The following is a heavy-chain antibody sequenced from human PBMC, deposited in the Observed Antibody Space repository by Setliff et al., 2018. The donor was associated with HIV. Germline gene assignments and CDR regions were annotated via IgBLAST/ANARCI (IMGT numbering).Heavy chain of an antibody. CDR2: IYPGDSDI. CDR1: GYTFNNYW. CDR3: VRHRSAVAGTRIGYCYYMDV. J-gene: IGHJ6*03. D-gene: IGHD6-19*01. V-gene: IGHV5-51*01. Sequence: ESLTISCEASGYTFNNYWIGWVRQMPGKGLEWMGIIYPGDSDIIYSPSFQGQGTISADKSITTAYLQWSSLKASDTAISYCVRHRSAVAGTRIGYCYYMDVWGKGTTVTVSS.